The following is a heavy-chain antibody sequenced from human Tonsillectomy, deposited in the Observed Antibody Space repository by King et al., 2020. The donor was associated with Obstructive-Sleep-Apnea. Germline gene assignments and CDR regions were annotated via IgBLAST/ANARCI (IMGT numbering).Heavy chain of an antibody. CDR3: ARGRKQLPPRGAFDI. J-gene: IGHJ3*02. CDR1: DGSLSSSSYY. D-gene: IGHD6-13*01. V-gene: IGHV4-39*07. CDR2: IYYSGST. Sequence: QLQESGPGLVKPSETLSLTCTVSDGSLSSSSYYWGWVRQPPGKGLEWTGIIYYSGSTYYNPSLESRVSISVDTSKNRLSLTLTSVTTADTAMYFCARGRKQLPPRGAFDIWGQETMITVSS.